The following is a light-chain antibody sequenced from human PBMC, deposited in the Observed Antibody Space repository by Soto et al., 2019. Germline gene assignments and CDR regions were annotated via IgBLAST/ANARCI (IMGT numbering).Light chain of an antibody. CDR1: QSITTW. V-gene: IGKV1-5*03. CDR3: QRYNDYQYI. Sequence: DIQMTQSPSTLSASVGDRVTITCRASQSITTWLALYQQKPGKAPKLLIYKATNLQSGVPSRFSGSGSGTEFSLTISSLQTDDFATYYCQRYNDYQYIFGQGTKLEIK. J-gene: IGKJ2*01. CDR2: KAT.